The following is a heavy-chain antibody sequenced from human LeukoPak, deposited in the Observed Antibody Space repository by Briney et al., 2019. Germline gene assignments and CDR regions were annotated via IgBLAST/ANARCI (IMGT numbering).Heavy chain of an antibody. CDR3: ARLRWLSFWSGYYPDI. D-gene: IGHD3-3*01. CDR2: INHSGST. J-gene: IGHJ3*02. CDR1: GGSFSGYY. V-gene: IGHV4-34*01. Sequence: PSETLSLTCAVYGGSFSGYYWSWIRQPPGKGLEWIGEINHSGSTNYNPSLKSRVTISVDTSKNQFSLKLSSVTAADTAVYYCARLRWLSFWSGYYPDIWGQGTMVTVSS.